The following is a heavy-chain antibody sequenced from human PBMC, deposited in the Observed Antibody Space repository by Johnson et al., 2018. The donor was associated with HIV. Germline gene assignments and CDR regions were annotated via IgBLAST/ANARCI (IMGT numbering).Heavy chain of an antibody. CDR1: GFTFSSYG. D-gene: IGHD3-22*01. CDR3: ARVDRPYYYDSSDAPNAFDI. CDR2: IRYDGSNK. J-gene: IGHJ3*02. V-gene: IGHV3-30*02. Sequence: QVQLVESGGGVVQPGGSLRLSCAASGFTFSSYGMHWVRQAPGKGLEWVAFIRYDGSNKYYADSVKGRFTISRDNSKNTLYLQMNNLRAGDTAVYYCARVDRPYYYDSSDAPNAFDIWGQGTMVIVSS.